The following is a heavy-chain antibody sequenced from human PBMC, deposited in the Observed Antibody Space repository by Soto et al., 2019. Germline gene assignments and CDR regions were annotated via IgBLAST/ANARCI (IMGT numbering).Heavy chain of an antibody. Sequence: EVQLLESGGGLVQPGGSLRLSCAASGFTFSSYAMSWVRQAPGKGLEWVSASSGSGGRTYYADSVKGRFTISRDNSRSTLYLQINSVRAEDTAVYYCAEGAGEWELLSIGVDYWGQGTLVTVSS. V-gene: IGHV3-23*01. CDR2: SSGSGGRT. CDR1: GFTFSSYA. J-gene: IGHJ4*02. D-gene: IGHD1-26*01. CDR3: AEGAGEWELLSIGVDY.